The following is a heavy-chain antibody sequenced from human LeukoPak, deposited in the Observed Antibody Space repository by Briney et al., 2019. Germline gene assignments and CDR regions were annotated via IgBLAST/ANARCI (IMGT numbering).Heavy chain of an antibody. Sequence: SETLSLTCTVSGGSISSYYWSWIRQPPGKGLEWMGYIYYSGSTNYNPSLKSRVTISVDTSKNQFSLKLSSVTAADTAVYYCARGRPGHYYDSSGYYLDYWGQGTLVTVSS. D-gene: IGHD3-22*01. J-gene: IGHJ4*02. V-gene: IGHV4-59*12. CDR3: ARGRPGHYYDSSGYYLDY. CDR1: GGSISSYY. CDR2: IYYSGST.